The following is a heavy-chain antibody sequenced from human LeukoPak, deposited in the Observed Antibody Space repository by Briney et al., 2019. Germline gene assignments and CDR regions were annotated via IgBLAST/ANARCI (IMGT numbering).Heavy chain of an antibody. CDR2: ISGSGGSA. Sequence: GGSLRLSCAASGFTFSDYYMSWIRQAPGKGLEWVSAISGSGGSACYADSVKGRFTISRDNSKNTLYLQMNSLRAEDTAVYYCAKDLAVAGGYFDYWGQGTLVTVSS. D-gene: IGHD6-19*01. CDR1: GFTFSDYY. J-gene: IGHJ4*02. CDR3: AKDLAVAGGYFDY. V-gene: IGHV3-23*01.